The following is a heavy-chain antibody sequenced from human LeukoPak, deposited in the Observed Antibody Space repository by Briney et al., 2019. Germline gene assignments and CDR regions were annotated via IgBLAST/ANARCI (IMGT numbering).Heavy chain of an antibody. J-gene: IGHJ4*02. CDR3: GKTTTGYSSGRYPGWPVDY. D-gene: IGHD6-19*01. V-gene: IGHV3-23*01. CDR2: VFGSGGGA. Sequence: PGGSLRLSCAASGFTFNSYAMYWVRQAPGKGLEWVSGVFGSGGGAHYAHSVKGRFTLSRDNSKNTVYLQMDSLRVEDTAVYYCGKTTTGYSSGRYPGWPVDYWGQGTLVTVSS. CDR1: GFTFNSYA.